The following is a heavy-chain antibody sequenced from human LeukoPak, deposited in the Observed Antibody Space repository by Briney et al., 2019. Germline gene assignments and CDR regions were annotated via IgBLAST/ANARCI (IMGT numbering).Heavy chain of an antibody. J-gene: IGHJ4*02. D-gene: IGHD1-1*01. CDR3: ATAAVPFERGSYYFDY. V-gene: IGHV1-24*01. CDR2: FDPEDGET. CDR1: GYTLTELS. Sequence: ASVNVSCTVSGYTLTELSMHWVRQAPGKGLEWMGGFDPEDGETIYAQKFQGRVTMTEDTSTDTAYMELSSLRSEDTAVYYCATAAVPFERGSYYFDYWGQGTLVTVSS.